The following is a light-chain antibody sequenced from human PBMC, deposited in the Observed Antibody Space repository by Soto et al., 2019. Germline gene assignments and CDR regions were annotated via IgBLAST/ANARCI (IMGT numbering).Light chain of an antibody. CDR1: QSVSSY. Sequence: EVVLTQSPATLSLSPWERATLSCRASQSVSSYLAWYQQKPGQAPRVVIYDASNRATGIPARFSGSGSGTDFTLTISSLEPEDFAVYYCHQRSNWPLTFGGGTKLEIK. CDR2: DAS. V-gene: IGKV3-11*01. CDR3: HQRSNWPLT. J-gene: IGKJ4*01.